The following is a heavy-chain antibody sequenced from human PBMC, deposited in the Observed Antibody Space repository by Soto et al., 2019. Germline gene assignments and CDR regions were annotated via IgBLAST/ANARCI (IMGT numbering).Heavy chain of an antibody. V-gene: IGHV1-24*01. CDR3: ATGSIAAAGAVRNYYYGMDV. CDR2: FDPEDGET. CDR1: GYTLTELS. D-gene: IGHD6-13*01. J-gene: IGHJ6*02. Sequence: SVKVSCKVSGYTLTELSMHWVRQAPGKGLEWMGGFDPEDGETIYAQKFQGRVTMTEDTSTDTAYMELSSLRSEDTAVYYCATGSIAAAGAVRNYYYGMDVWGQGTTVTVSS.